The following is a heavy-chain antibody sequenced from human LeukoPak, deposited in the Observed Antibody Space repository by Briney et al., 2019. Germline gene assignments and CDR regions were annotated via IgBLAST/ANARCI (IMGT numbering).Heavy chain of an antibody. CDR3: AKDRGPYYYGSGSYYKGSFDY. V-gene: IGHV3-9*01. CDR2: ISWNSGSI. D-gene: IGHD3-10*01. Sequence: GRSLRLSCAASGFTFDDYAMHWVRQAPGKGLERVSGISWNSGSIGYADSVKGRFTISRDNAKNSLYLQMNSLKAEDTALYYCAKDRGPYYYGSGSYYKGSFDYWGQGTLVTVSS. CDR1: GFTFDDYA. J-gene: IGHJ4*02.